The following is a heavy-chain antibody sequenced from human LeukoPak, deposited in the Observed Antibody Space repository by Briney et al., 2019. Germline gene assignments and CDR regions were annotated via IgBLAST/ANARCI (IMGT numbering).Heavy chain of an antibody. Sequence: ASVKVSCKASGGTFSSYATSWVRQAPGQGLEWMGGIIPIFGTANYAQKFQGRVTITADESTSTAYMELSSLRSEDTAVYYCASRVGSGWYALYFDYWGQGTLVTVSS. D-gene: IGHD6-19*01. J-gene: IGHJ4*02. CDR3: ASRVGSGWYALYFDY. V-gene: IGHV1-69*01. CDR2: IIPIFGTA. CDR1: GGTFSSYA.